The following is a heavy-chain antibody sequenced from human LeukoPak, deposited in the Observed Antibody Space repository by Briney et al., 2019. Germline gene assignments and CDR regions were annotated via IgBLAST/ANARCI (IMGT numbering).Heavy chain of an antibody. Sequence: ASVKVSCKASGFTFTSSAMQWVRQARGQRLEWIGWIVVGSGNTNYAQKFQERVTITRDMSTSTAYMELSSLRSEDTAVYYCARDGASDCSGGSCYSRYYYYYMDVWGKGTTVTVSS. D-gene: IGHD2-15*01. CDR1: GFTFTSSA. CDR2: IVVGSGNT. CDR3: ARDGASDCSGGSCYSRYYYYYMDV. J-gene: IGHJ6*03. V-gene: IGHV1-58*02.